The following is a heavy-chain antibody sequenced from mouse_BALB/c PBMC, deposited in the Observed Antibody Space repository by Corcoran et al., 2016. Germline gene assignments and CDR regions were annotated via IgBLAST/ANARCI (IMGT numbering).Heavy chain of an antibody. CDR3: ARRADDGYYGAMDY. J-gene: IGHJ4*01. D-gene: IGHD2-3*01. V-gene: IGHV8-12*01. Sequence: QVTLKESGPGILQPSQTLSLTCSFSGFSLSTSGMGVSWIRQPSGKGLEWLAHIYWDDDKRYNPSLKSRLTISKDTSRNQVFLKITSVDTADTATCYCARRADDGYYGAMDYWGQGTSVTVSS. CDR2: IYWDDDK. CDR1: GFSLSTSGMG.